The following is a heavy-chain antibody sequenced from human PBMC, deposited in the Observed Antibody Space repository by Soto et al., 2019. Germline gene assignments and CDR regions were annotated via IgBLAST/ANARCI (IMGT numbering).Heavy chain of an antibody. CDR2: IIPIFGTA. V-gene: IGHV1-69*13. CDR1: GGTFSSYA. J-gene: IGHJ4*02. Sequence: ASVKVSCKASGGTFSSYAISWVRQAPGQGLEWMGGIIPIFGTANYAQKFQGRVTITADESTSTAYMELSSLRSEDTAVDYCARVGDIVATAPFDYWGQGTLVTVSS. CDR3: ARVGDIVATAPFDY. D-gene: IGHD5-12*01.